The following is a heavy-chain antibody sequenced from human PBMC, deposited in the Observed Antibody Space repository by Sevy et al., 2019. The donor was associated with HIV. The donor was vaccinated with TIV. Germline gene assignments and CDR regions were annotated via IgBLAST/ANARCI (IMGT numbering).Heavy chain of an antibody. Sequence: GGSLRLSCAASGFTFSSYGMSWVRQAPGKGLQWVSSILNSGGGTTYADSVRGRFTISRDNSKNMLYLQMNSLRAEDSAVYYCTKGDESNYWYLGYWGQGTLVTVS. CDR2: ILNSGGGT. CDR1: GFTFSSYG. D-gene: IGHD1-26*01. CDR3: TKGDESNYWYLGY. J-gene: IGHJ4*02. V-gene: IGHV3-23*01.